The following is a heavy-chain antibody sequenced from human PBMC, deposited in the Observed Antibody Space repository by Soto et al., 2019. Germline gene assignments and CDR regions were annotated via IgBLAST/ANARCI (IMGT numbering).Heavy chain of an antibody. D-gene: IGHD1-26*01. CDR3: ARAPWELPLDY. V-gene: IGHV3-74*01. Sequence: GGSLRLSCAASGFTFSSYWMHWVRQAPGKGLVWVSRINSDGSSTSYADSVKGRFTISGDNAKNTLYLQMNSLSAEDAAVYYCARAPWELPLDYWGQGTLVTVSS. CDR2: INSDGSST. CDR1: GFTFSSYW. J-gene: IGHJ4*02.